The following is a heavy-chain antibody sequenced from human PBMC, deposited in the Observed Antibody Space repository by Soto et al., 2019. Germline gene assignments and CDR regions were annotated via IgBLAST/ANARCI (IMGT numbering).Heavy chain of an antibody. J-gene: IGHJ4*02. Sequence: EVQLVESGGGLVQPGGSLRLSCAASGFTFSNYWMSWVRQAPGKGLEWMAKINQGGSEKWSADSVKGRFTISRDNAKNSLYLQLNSLGAEDTAVYYCVKDDGDYSFDYWGQGTLVTVSS. CDR2: INQGGSEK. CDR3: VKDDGDYSFDY. CDR1: GFTFSNYW. D-gene: IGHD4-17*01. V-gene: IGHV3-7*03.